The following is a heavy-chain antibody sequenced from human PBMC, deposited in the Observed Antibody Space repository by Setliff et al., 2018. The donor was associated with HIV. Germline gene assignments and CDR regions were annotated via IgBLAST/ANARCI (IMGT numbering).Heavy chain of an antibody. CDR3: ARNFYDSSGYRYDY. D-gene: IGHD3-22*01. J-gene: IGHJ4*02. CDR1: GYTFTSYG. CDR2: ISGYNGKT. Sequence: GASVKVSCKPSGYTFTSYGINWVRQAPGQGLEWMGWISGYNGKTNYAQKFQGGVTTTTDTSTSTAYMELRSLRSDDTAVYYCARNFYDSSGYRYDYWGQGTLVTVS. V-gene: IGHV1-18*01.